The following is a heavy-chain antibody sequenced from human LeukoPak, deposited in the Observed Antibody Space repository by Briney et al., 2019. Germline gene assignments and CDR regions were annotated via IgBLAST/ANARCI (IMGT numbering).Heavy chain of an antibody. Sequence: ASVTVSFKASGYTFTAHYIHWMRQAPGRGLEWVGWINPNTGGTEFAQNVQGRVTMTRDTSINTVYMELNRLTSDDTAVFYCAREAADSSVCDFWGQGSLVTVSS. CDR1: GYTFTAHY. CDR2: INPNTGGT. CDR3: AREAADSSVCDF. J-gene: IGHJ4*02. V-gene: IGHV1-2*02. D-gene: IGHD2-8*01.